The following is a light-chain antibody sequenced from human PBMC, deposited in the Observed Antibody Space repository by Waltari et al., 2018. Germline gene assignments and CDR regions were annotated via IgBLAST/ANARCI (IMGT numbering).Light chain of an antibody. V-gene: IGKV1-9*01. CDR2: VAS. CDR1: QVISNY. CDR3: QQLNSYQWT. J-gene: IGKJ1*01. Sequence: DIQLTQSPSSLPASVGDRVTITCRARQVISNYLAWYQQKPGKAPKLLIYVASTLQSGGPSRFSGSGAGTDSTLTISSLQPDDFATYCCQQLNSYQWTFGQGTKVEVK.